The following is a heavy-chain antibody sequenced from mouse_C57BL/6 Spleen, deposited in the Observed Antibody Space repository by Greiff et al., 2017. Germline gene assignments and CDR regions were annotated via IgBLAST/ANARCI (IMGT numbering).Heavy chain of an antibody. CDR1: GYAFSSYW. V-gene: IGHV1-80*01. CDR2: IYPGDGDT. Sequence: QVQLQQSGAELVKPGASVKISCKASGYAFSSYWMNWVKQRPGKGLEWIGQIYPGDGDTNYNGKFKGKATLTADKSSSTAYMQLSSLTSEDSAVYFCARARVYDVLLFDDWGQGTTLTVSS. CDR3: ARARVYDVLLFDD. J-gene: IGHJ2*01. D-gene: IGHD2-12*01.